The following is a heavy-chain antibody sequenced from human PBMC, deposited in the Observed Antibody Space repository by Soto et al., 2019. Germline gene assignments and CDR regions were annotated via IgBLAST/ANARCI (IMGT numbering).Heavy chain of an antibody. V-gene: IGHV3-23*01. CDR2: ISGSGGGT. J-gene: IGHJ4*02. Sequence: PGGSLRLSCAASGLIVSTNYMNWVRQAPGKGLEWVSAISGSGGGTYYADSVKGRFTISRDNSKNTLYLQMNSLRAEDTAVYYCAKEGDYSSGWYYFDYWGQGTLVTVSS. CDR1: GLIVSTNY. CDR3: AKEGDYSSGWYYFDY. D-gene: IGHD6-19*01.